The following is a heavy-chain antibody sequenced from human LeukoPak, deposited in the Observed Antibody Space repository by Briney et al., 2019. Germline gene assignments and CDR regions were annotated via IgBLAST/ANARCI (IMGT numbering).Heavy chain of an antibody. V-gene: IGHV1-24*01. CDR2: FDHDYGET. D-gene: IGHD4/OR15-4a*01. CDR3: CPYGEPSAAFHL. Sequence: ASVKVSCKVAGYSLTDLSMHGGRQPPGQGLEWMGGFDHDYGETFCAKKLQRGVTMTADTTANTAYMELSSRRQDDTTVHYCCPYGEPSAAFHLGGEGTRVTVST. J-gene: IGHJ3*01. CDR1: GYSLTDLS.